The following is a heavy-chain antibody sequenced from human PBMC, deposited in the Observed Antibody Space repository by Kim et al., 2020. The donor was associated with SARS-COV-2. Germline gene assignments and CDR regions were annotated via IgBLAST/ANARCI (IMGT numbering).Heavy chain of an antibody. Sequence: SETLSLTCSVSGGSIITSSSYWGWIRLTPGKGLEWIGNIYYTGGTHYNPSLQSRVTISIDTSKNLFSLKLRSVTAADTAVYYCARDRDDGYVPNSFDYWGQGTLVTVSA. CDR3: ARDRDDGYVPNSFDY. J-gene: IGHJ4*02. V-gene: IGHV4-39*07. D-gene: IGHD5-12*01. CDR2: IYYTGGT. CDR1: GGSIITSSSY.